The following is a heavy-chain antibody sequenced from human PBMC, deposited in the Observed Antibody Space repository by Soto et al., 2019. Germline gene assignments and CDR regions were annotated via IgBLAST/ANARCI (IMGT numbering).Heavy chain of an antibody. V-gene: IGHV1-69*13. CDR1: GGTFSSYA. D-gene: IGHD3-22*01. Sequence: SVKVSCKASGGTFSSYAISWVRQAPGQGLEWMGGIIPTFGTANYAQKFQGRVTITADESTSTAYMELSSLRSEDTAVYYCARPLVVVITNDAFDIWGQGTMVTVSS. CDR3: ARPLVVVITNDAFDI. CDR2: IIPTFGTA. J-gene: IGHJ3*02.